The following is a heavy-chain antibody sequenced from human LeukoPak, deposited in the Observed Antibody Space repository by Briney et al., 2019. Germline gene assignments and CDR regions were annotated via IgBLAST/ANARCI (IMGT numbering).Heavy chain of an antibody. J-gene: IGHJ4*02. D-gene: IGHD4-17*01. CDR3: ARGAEDYGDSDYFDY. V-gene: IGHV4-39*07. Sequence: KPSETLSLTCTVSGGSISSSSYYWGWIRQPPGKGLEWIGSIYYSGSTYYNPSLKSRVTISVDTSKNQFSLKLSSVTAADTAVYYCARGAEDYGDSDYFDYWGQGAPVTVSS. CDR1: GGSISSSSYY. CDR2: IYYSGST.